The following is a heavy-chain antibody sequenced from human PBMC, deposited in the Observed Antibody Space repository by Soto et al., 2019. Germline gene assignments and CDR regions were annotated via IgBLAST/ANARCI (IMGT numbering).Heavy chain of an antibody. CDR3: ARVYYDSRGYYSEFDL. V-gene: IGHV4-31*03. Sequence: SETLSLTCTVSGGSISSGGYYWSWIRQHPGKGLEWIGYIYYSGSTYYNPSLKSRVTISVDTSKNQFSLKLSSVTAADTAVYYCARVYYDSRGYYSEFDLWGQATLVTVSS. D-gene: IGHD3-22*01. J-gene: IGHJ5*02. CDR1: GGSISSGGYY. CDR2: IYYSGST.